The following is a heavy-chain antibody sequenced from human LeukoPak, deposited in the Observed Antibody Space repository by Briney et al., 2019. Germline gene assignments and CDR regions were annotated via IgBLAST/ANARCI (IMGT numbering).Heavy chain of an antibody. J-gene: IGHJ4*02. V-gene: IGHV4-34*01. D-gene: IGHD3-9*01. CDR3: ARGRYDILTGYPPGDFDY. Sequence: SETLSLTCAVYGGSFSDYYWSWIRQPPGKGLEWIGEINHSGSTNYNPSLKSRVTISVDTSKNQFSLKLSSVTAADTAVYYCARGRYDILTGYPPGDFDYWGPGTLVTVSS. CDR2: INHSGST. CDR1: GGSFSDYY.